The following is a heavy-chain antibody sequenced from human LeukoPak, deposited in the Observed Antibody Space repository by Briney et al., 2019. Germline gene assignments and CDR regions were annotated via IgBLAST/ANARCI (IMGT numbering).Heavy chain of an antibody. Sequence: PGGSLRLSCAASGFTFSNYAMHWVRQAPGKGLEWVAVMSFDGNNKHYADSVKGRFTISRDNAKNSLYLQMNSLRAEDTAVYYCARDEVGAPDYWGQGTLVTVSS. CDR3: ARDEVGAPDY. V-gene: IGHV3-30-3*01. CDR2: MSFDGNNK. CDR1: GFTFSNYA. J-gene: IGHJ4*02. D-gene: IGHD1-26*01.